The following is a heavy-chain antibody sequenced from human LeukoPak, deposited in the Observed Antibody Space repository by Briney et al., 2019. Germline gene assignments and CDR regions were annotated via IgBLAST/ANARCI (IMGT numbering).Heavy chain of an antibody. CDR1: GGSFGGYY. D-gene: IGHD3-22*01. CDR3: ARTYYYDSSGPYY. J-gene: IGHJ4*02. V-gene: IGHV4-34*01. CDR2: INHSGST. Sequence: SETLSLTCAVYGGSFGGYYWSWIRQPPGKGLEWIGEINHSGSTNYNPSLKSRVTISVDTSKNQFSLKLSSVTAADTAVYYCARTYYYDSSGPYYWGQGTLVTVSS.